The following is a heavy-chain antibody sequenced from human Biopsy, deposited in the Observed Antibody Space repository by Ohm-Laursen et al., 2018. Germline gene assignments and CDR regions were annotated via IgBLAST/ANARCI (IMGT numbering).Heavy chain of an antibody. D-gene: IGHD3-22*01. Sequence: TLSLTRNVSGGAINNYYWGWIRQPAGKGLEWIGRIYPGGSTNYNPSLKSRVTMSVDTSKKQLSLRLRSVTAADTAMYYCASVVLGPTNDAFDLWGQGTMVVVSS. J-gene: IGHJ3*01. CDR1: GGAINNYY. V-gene: IGHV4-4*07. CDR3: ASVVLGPTNDAFDL. CDR2: IYPGGST.